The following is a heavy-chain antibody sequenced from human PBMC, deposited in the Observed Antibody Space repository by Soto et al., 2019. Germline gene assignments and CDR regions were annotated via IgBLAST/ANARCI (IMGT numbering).Heavy chain of an antibody. CDR2: INPSGGST. V-gene: IGHV1-46*01. D-gene: IGHD3-22*01. CDR1: GYTFTSYY. CDR3: ARTKGEEIVDDAFDI. Sequence: QVQLVQSGAEVKKPGASVKVSCKASGYTFTSYYMHWVRQPPGQGLEWMGIINPSGGSTSYAQKFQGRVTMTRDTSTSTVYMELSSLRSEDTAVYYCARTKGEEIVDDAFDIWGQGTMVTVSS. J-gene: IGHJ3*02.